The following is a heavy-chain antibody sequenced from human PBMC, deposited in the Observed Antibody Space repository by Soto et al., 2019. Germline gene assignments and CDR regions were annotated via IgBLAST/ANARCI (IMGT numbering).Heavy chain of an antibody. Sequence: EVQLLESGGGLVQPGGSLSLSCAASGFTFTSSAMSWVRQAPGKGLEWVSAISGSGGTTFYVDSVKGRFTISRDNSKNTLYLQMNSLRAEDTAIYYCASPPGGYSISWYYFAYWGQGALVTVSS. J-gene: IGHJ4*02. D-gene: IGHD6-13*01. CDR2: ISGSGGTT. V-gene: IGHV3-23*01. CDR3: ASPPGGYSISWYYFAY. CDR1: GFTFTSSA.